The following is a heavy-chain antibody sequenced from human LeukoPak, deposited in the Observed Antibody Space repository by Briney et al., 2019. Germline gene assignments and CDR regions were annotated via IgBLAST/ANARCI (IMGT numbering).Heavy chain of an antibody. CDR2: IYYSGST. CDR3: ARDPTPSGGSGSYPHYYYYGMDV. J-gene: IGHJ6*02. V-gene: IGHV4-59*12. Sequence: SETLSLTCTVSGGSISSYYWSWIRQPPGKGLEWIGYIYYSGSTNYNPSLKSRVTISVDKSKNQFSLKLSSVTAADTAVYYCARDPTPSGGSGSYPHYYYYGMDVWGQGTTVTVSS. CDR1: GGSISSYY. D-gene: IGHD3-10*01.